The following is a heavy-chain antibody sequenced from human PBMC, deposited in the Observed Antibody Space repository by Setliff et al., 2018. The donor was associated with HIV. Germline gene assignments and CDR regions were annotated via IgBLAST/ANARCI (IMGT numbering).Heavy chain of an antibody. J-gene: IGHJ4*02. CDR2: ISGFNGNT. V-gene: IGHV1-18*01. Sequence: ASVKVSCKASGYFFNNYGIAWVRQAPGQGLEWMGWISGFNGNTNYAQILQGRVTVTTDTSTSTAYMELRSLRSDDTAVYYCARDRLNVYSSGWGVGYWGQGTLVTVSS. CDR1: GYFFNNYG. CDR3: ARDRLNVYSSGWGVGY. D-gene: IGHD6-25*01.